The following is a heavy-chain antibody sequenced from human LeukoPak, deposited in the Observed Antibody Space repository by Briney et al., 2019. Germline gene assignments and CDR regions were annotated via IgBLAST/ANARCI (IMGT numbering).Heavy chain of an antibody. CDR3: ANDHVLRFLEWLPDAFDI. CDR2: ISGSGCST. Sequence: PGGSLRLSCAASGFTFSSYAMSWVRQAPGKGLEWVSAISGSGCSTYYADSVKGRFTISRDNSKNTLYLQMNSLRAEDTAVYYCANDHVLRFLEWLPDAFDIWGQGTMVTVSS. D-gene: IGHD3-3*01. V-gene: IGHV3-23*01. CDR1: GFTFSSYA. J-gene: IGHJ3*02.